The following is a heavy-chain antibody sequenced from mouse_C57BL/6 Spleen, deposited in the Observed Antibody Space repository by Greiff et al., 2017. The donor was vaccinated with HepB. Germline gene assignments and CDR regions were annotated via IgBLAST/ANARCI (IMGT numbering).Heavy chain of an antibody. CDR3: ARKGYDYDVPYWYFDV. CDR2: IYPGDGDT. J-gene: IGHJ1*03. CDR1: GYAFSSSW. D-gene: IGHD2-4*01. V-gene: IGHV1-82*01. Sequence: QVQLQQSGPELVKPGASVKISCKASGYAFSSSWMNWVKQRPGKGLEWIGRIYPGDGDTNYNGKFKGKATLTADKSSSTAYMQLSSLTSEDSAVYFCARKGYDYDVPYWYFDVWGTGTTVTVSS.